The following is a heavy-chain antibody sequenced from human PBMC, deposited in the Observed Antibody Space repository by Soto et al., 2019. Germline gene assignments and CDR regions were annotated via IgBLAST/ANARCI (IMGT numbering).Heavy chain of an antibody. Sequence: GASVKVSCKASGGTFSSYAISWVRQAPGQGLEWMGGIIPIFGTANYAQKFQGRVTITADESTSTAYMELSSLRSEDTAVYYCARALRSGYYPSGYWGQGTLVTVSS. CDR3: ARALRSGYYPSGY. J-gene: IGHJ4*02. CDR2: IIPIFGTA. CDR1: GGTFSSYA. D-gene: IGHD3-22*01. V-gene: IGHV1-69*13.